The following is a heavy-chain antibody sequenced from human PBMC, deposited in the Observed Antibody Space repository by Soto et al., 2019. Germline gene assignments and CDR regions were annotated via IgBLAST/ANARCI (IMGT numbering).Heavy chain of an antibody. CDR2: IDVSSSTI. CDR1: GFTFSSYT. J-gene: IGHJ4*02. V-gene: IGHV3-48*02. D-gene: IGHD4-17*01. Sequence: GGSLRLSCAASGFTFSSYTMNWVRQAPGKGLGWVSYIDVSSSTIFYADSVRGRFTISRDNAKNSLFLQMNSLRDEDTAVYYCARDSIYAFDYWGQGTLVTVSS. CDR3: ARDSIYAFDY.